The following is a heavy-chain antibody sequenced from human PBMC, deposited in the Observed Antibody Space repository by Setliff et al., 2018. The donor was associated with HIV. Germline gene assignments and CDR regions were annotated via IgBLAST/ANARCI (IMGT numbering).Heavy chain of an antibody. Sequence: ASVKVSCKASADIFNAYYIHWVRQAPGQGLEWMGWITPNGDDTNYPQKFEGRVTLTRDTSIATAYMELRSLTSDDTAVYYCARVADRNYNFWSAYEYWGQGTLVTVSS. V-gene: IGHV1-2*02. CDR3: ARVADRNYNFWSAYEY. CDR1: ADIFNAYY. D-gene: IGHD3-3*01. J-gene: IGHJ4*02. CDR2: ITPNGDDT.